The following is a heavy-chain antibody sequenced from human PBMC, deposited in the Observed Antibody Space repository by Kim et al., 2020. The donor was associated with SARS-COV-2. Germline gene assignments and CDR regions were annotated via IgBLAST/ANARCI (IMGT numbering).Heavy chain of an antibody. D-gene: IGHD3-22*01. J-gene: IGHJ3*02. Sequence: GGSLRLSCSASGLTFRNYAMTWVRQAPGKGLEWVSTITSSGGRTYYADSVRGRFTISRDNSKNTLYLQMNSLRAEDTAVYYCAKWGDDSRAPDSYDMWGQGTMVTVSA. CDR2: ITSSGGRT. CDR3: AKWGDDSRAPDSYDM. CDR1: GLTFRNYA. V-gene: IGHV3-23*01.